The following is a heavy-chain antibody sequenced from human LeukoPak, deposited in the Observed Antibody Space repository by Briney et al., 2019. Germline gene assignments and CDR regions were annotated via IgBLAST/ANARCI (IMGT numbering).Heavy chain of an antibody. D-gene: IGHD6-13*01. CDR1: GFTFSSYA. CDR3: ARQSLAASGLDY. V-gene: IGHV3-30*19. Sequence: GGSLRLSCAVSGFTFSSYAMHWVRQAPGKGLAWVAVVKDDGSYTSYAASVKGRFTISRDNFKNTVVLQMNSLSVDDTAIYYCARQSLAASGLDYWGQGMLVTVSS. CDR2: VKDDGSYT. J-gene: IGHJ4*02.